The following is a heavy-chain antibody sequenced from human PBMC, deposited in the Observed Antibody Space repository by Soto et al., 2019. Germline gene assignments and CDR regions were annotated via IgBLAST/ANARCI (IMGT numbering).Heavy chain of an antibody. D-gene: IGHD6-19*01. V-gene: IGHV4-61*01. CDR2: IYYSGST. CDR1: GGSVSSGSYY. J-gene: IGHJ6*02. CDR3: ARGIEGWYQGRYYYGMDV. Sequence: QVQLQESGPGLVKPSETLSLACTVSGGSVSSGSYYWSWIRQPPGKGLEWIGYIYYSGSTNYNPSLKSRVPISVDTSKNQFSLKLSSVNAADTAVYYCARGIEGWYQGRYYYGMDVWGQGTTFTVSS.